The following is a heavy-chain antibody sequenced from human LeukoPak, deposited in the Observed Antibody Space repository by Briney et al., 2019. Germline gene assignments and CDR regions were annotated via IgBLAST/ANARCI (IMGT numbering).Heavy chain of an antibody. J-gene: IGHJ4*02. Sequence: PSETLSLTCTVSGGSISSYYWSWIRQPPGKGLEWIGSIYYSGSTYYNPSLKSRVTISVDTSKNQFSLKLSSVTAADTAVYYCARQRGYCSGGSCYGMFDYWGQGTLVTVSS. CDR3: ARQRGYCSGGSCYGMFDY. V-gene: IGHV4-59*05. CDR1: GGSISSYY. D-gene: IGHD2-15*01. CDR2: IYYSGST.